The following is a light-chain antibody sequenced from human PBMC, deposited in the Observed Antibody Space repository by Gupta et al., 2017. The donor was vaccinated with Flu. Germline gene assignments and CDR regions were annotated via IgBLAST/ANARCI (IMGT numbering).Light chain of an antibody. V-gene: IGLV2-23*01. Sequence: QSALTQPASVSGSPGQSITISCTGTSSDVGSYNLVSWYQQPPGKAPKLMNYEGSKRPSGVSNRFSGSKSGNTASLTISGLQAEDEADYYCCSYAGSSTYVFGTGTKVTVL. CDR2: EGS. J-gene: IGLJ1*01. CDR3: CSYAGSSTYV. CDR1: SSDVGSYNL.